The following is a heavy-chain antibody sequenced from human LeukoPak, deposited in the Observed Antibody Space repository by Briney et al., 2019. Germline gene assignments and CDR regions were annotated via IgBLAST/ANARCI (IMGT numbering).Heavy chain of an antibody. CDR3: AKDRSGSSSWYDYYYYMDV. CDR1: GFTFDDYA. D-gene: IGHD6-13*01. V-gene: IGHV3-43*02. Sequence: GGSLRLSCAASGFTFDDYAMHWVRQAPGKGLEWVSLISGDGGSTYYADSVKGRFTIFRDNSKNSLYLQMNSLRTEDTALYYCAKDRSGSSSWYDYYYYMDVWGKGTTVTVSS. CDR2: ISGDGGST. J-gene: IGHJ6*03.